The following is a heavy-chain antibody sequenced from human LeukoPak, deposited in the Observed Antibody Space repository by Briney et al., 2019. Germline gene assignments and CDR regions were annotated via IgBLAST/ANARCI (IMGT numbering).Heavy chain of an antibody. CDR2: IYYSGST. CDR1: GGSISSGDYY. Sequence: SETLSLTCTVSGGSISSGDYYWSWIRQPPGKGLEWIGYIYYSGSTYYNPSLKSRVTISVDTSKNQFSLKLSSVTAADTAVYYCARGKISARRNFDYWGQGTLVTVSS. J-gene: IGHJ4*02. CDR3: ARGKISARRNFDY. V-gene: IGHV4-30-4*01. D-gene: IGHD1-14*01.